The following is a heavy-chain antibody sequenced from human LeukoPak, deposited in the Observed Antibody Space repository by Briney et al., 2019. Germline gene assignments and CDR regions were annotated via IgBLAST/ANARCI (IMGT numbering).Heavy chain of an antibody. D-gene: IGHD3-22*01. CDR2: FHYSGSN. J-gene: IGHJ4*02. V-gene: IGHV4-39*01. CDR3: ARVTSSGYYTFDY. CDR1: GGSISSTYYY. Sequence: SETLSLTCTVSGGSISSTYYYWGWIRQPPGKGLEWIGNFHYSGSNSYNPSLKSRVTISVDTSKNQFSLRLSSVTAADTAVYYCARVTSSGYYTFDYWGQGTLVTVSS.